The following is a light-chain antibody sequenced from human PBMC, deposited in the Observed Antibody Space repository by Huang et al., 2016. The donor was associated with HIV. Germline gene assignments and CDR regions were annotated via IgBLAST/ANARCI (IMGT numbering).Light chain of an antibody. CDR2: ATS. J-gene: IGKJ2*01. Sequence: DIQMTQSPSSLSASVGDRVTITCRASQNIRSYLNWYQQKPGKAPSLLIYATSSLQSGVPSRFSCSGSGTDFTLTISSLEPADFATYYCQQTYSTPSFGQGTKLEI. CDR3: QQTYSTPS. CDR1: QNIRSY. V-gene: IGKV1-39*01.